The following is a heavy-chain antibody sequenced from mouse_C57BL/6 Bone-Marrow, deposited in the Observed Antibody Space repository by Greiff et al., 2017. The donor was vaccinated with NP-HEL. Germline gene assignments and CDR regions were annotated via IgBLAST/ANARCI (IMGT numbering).Heavy chain of an antibody. V-gene: IGHV5-6*01. CDR2: ISSGGSYT. CDR1: GFTFSSYG. D-gene: IGHD2-4*01. Sequence: EVMLVESGGDLVKPGGSLKLSCAASGFTFSSYGMSWVRQTPDKRLEWVATISSGGSYTYYPDSVKGRFTISRDNAKNTLYLQMSSLKSEDTAMYYCAGPYDYDVAWFAYWGRGTLVTVSA. J-gene: IGHJ3*01. CDR3: AGPYDYDVAWFAY.